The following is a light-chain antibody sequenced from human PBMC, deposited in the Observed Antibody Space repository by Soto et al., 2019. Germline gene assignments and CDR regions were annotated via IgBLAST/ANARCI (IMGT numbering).Light chain of an antibody. V-gene: IGLV2-8*01. CDR2: EVT. J-gene: IGLJ2*01. CDR3: SSYAGSDRLL. CDR1: SSDVGGYNY. Sequence: QSVLTQPPSASGSPGQSVIISCTGTSSDVGGYNYVSWYQQHPGKAPQVIIYEVTERPSGVPDRFSGSKSGNTASLTVSGLQAEYEADYYCSSYAGSDRLLFGGGTKLTVL.